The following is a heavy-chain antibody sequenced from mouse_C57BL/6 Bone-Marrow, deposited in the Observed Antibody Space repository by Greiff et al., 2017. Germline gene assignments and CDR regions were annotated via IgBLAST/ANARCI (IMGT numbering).Heavy chain of an antibody. Sequence: VQLQQSGPGLVKPSQSLSLTCSVTGYSITSGYYWNWIRQFPGNKLEWMGYISYDGSNNYNPSLKNRISITRDTSKNQFFLKLNSVTTEDTATYYCAILLLYCPFAYWGQGTLVTVSA. D-gene: IGHD2-12*01. V-gene: IGHV3-6*01. CDR1: GYSITSGYY. J-gene: IGHJ3*01. CDR3: AILLLYCPFAY. CDR2: ISYDGSN.